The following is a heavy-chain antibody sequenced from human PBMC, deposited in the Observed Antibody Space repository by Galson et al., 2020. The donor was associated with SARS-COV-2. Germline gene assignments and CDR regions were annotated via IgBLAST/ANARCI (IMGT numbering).Heavy chain of an antibody. J-gene: IGHJ4*02. V-gene: IGHV1-18*01. CDR2: NSAYNGNT. CDR1: GYTYTSYG. D-gene: IGHD6-19*01. Sequence: ASVNVSCKASGYTYTSYGISWVRQAPGQGLEWMGWNSAYNGNTIYAQKLQDRVTLTTDTSTNTAYMDLRSLTSDDTAVYYCARDEAVAGAFDYWGQGTLVTVSS. CDR3: ARDEAVAGAFDY.